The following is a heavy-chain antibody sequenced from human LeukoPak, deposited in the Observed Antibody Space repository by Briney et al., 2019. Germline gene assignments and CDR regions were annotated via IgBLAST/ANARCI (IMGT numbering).Heavy chain of an antibody. Sequence: SETLSLTCTVSGYSISSGYYWGWIRQPPGKGLEWIGSIYHSGSTYYNPSLKSRVTISVDTSKNQFSLKLSSVTAADTAVYYCARDLRATVALGDWFDPWGQGTLVTVSS. CDR3: ARDLRATVALGDWFDP. D-gene: IGHD4-23*01. CDR2: IYHSGST. J-gene: IGHJ5*02. V-gene: IGHV4-38-2*02. CDR1: GYSISSGYY.